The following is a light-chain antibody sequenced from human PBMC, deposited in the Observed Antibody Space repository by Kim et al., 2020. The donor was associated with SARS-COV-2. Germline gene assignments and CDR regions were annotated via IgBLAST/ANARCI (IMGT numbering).Light chain of an antibody. V-gene: IGKV1-27*01. Sequence: ASVGDRHPLTSRASQGISNYLAWYQQKPGKVPKFLIYAASTLLAGVPTRFSGSGYGTDFSLTISRLQPEDVATYYCQNYNCAPLTFGGGTKVDIK. CDR3: QNYNCAPLT. CDR2: AAS. CDR1: QGISNY. J-gene: IGKJ4*01.